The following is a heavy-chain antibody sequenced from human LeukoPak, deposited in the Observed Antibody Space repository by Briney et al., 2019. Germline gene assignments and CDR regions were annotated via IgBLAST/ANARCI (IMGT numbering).Heavy chain of an antibody. Sequence: GESLKISSKVSGYTFTTFWIGWVRQMPGQVLQWMGIIYPGDSETIYSPSFQGQVTISADKSISTAYLQWSSLKASDTAMYYCARRTAVAGTIDYWGQGTLVTVSS. V-gene: IGHV5-51*01. CDR2: IYPGDSET. J-gene: IGHJ4*02. CDR3: ARRTAVAGTIDY. CDR1: GYTFTTFW. D-gene: IGHD6-19*01.